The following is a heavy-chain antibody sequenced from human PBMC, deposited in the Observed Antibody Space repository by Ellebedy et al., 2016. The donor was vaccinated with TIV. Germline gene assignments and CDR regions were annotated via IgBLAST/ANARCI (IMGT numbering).Heavy chain of an antibody. CDR1: GYTFTTYT. CDR2: INAGNGKT. CDR3: ARETHFYDSRSDYPWGS. V-gene: IGHV1-3*01. Sequence: ASVKVSXXASGYTFTTYTMHWVRQAPGQGLEWMGWINAGNGKTKSSQKFQGRVTITRDTSASTAYMESSGLRSEDTAVYYCARETHFYDSRSDYPWGSWGQGTLVTVSS. J-gene: IGHJ5*02. D-gene: IGHD3-22*01.